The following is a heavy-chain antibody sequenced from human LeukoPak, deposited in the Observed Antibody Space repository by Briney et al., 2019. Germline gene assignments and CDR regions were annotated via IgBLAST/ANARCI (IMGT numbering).Heavy chain of an antibody. V-gene: IGHV4-4*02. CDR1: GGSISSSNW. J-gene: IGHJ6*03. CDR2: IYHSGST. Sequence: SETLSLTCAVSGGSISSSNWWSWVRQPPGKGLEWIGEIYHSGSTNYNPSLKSRVTISVDTSKNQFSLKLSSVTAADTAVYYCARDPRIAVAGGVWYYYYYYMDVWGKGTTVTVSS. D-gene: IGHD6-19*01. CDR3: ARDPRIAVAGGVWYYYYYYMDV.